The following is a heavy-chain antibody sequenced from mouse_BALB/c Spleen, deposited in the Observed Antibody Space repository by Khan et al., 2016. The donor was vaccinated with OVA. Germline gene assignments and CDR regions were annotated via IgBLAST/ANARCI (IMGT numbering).Heavy chain of an antibody. D-gene: IGHD4-1*01. V-gene: IGHV5-6*01. J-gene: IGHJ3*01. CDR1: GLTFSSYS. Sequence: EVELVESGGDLVKPGGSLKLSCAASGLTFSSYSMSWVRQTPDKRLEWVASISSGGDYTYYPDSVKGRFTISRDNAKNTLYLQMSDLKSEDTAMYYCADHLTGSFAYGGQGTLVTVSA. CDR2: ISSGGDYT. CDR3: ADHLTGSFAY.